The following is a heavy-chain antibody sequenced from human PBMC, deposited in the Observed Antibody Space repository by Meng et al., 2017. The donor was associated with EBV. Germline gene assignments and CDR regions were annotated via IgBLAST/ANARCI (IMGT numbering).Heavy chain of an antibody. CDR3: ASESGRGFTPDY. V-gene: IGHV1-69*01. D-gene: IGHD3-10*01. CDR1: GGTFRSDA. CDR2: LIPMVGAP. J-gene: IGHJ4*02. Sequence: QVRLLQSVAEVKKPGSSVKVSCRTSGGTFRSDAVSWVRQAPGQGLEWMGGLIPMVGAPHYAQKFQGRVTIIADESTSTHSMELNSLRSEDTAMYYCASESGRGFTPDYWGQGTLVTVSS.